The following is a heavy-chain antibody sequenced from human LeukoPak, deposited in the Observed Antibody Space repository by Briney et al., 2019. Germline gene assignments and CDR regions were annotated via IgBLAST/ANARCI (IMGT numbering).Heavy chain of an antibody. V-gene: IGHV3-23*01. CDR2: ISGSGGTT. J-gene: IGHJ4*02. CDR1: GFTFSSYA. CDR3: AKDSLYCSGGSCYSAGDY. D-gene: IGHD2-15*01. Sequence: GGSLRLSCAASGFTFSSYAMSWVRQAPGKGLEWVSGISGSGGTTCYADSVKGRFTISRDNSKNTLYLQMSSLRAEDTAVYYCAKDSLYCSGGSCYSAGDYWGQGTLVTVSS.